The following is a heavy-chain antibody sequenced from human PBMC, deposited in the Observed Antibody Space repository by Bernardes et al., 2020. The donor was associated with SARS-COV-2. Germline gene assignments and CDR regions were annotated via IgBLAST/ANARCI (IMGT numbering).Heavy chain of an antibody. CDR2: ISYEGSNK. Sequence: GGSLRLSCAASGFTFSSYGMHWVRQAPGKGLEWVAVISYEGSNKYYADSVKGRFTISRDNSKNTLYLQMNSLRAEDTAVYYCASEEWESNYYYYGMDVWGQGTTVTVSS. CDR3: ASEEWESNYYYYGMDV. D-gene: IGHD1-26*01. V-gene: IGHV3-30*03. CDR1: GFTFSSYG. J-gene: IGHJ6*02.